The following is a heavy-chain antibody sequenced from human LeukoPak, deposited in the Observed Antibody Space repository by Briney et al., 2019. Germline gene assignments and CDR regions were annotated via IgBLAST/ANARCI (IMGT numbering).Heavy chain of an antibody. CDR3: VKAPRSYKTFDY. CDR2: ITSNGGTT. D-gene: IGHD1-26*01. J-gene: IGHJ4*02. CDR1: GFIFKTYT. Sequence: PGGSLRLSCAASGFIFKTYTMTWVRQAPGKGLEYVSAITSNGGTTDYADSVKGRFTISRDNSKSTLYLQMNSLRAEDTAVYYCVKAPRSYKTFDYWGQGTLVTVSS. V-gene: IGHV3-64D*06.